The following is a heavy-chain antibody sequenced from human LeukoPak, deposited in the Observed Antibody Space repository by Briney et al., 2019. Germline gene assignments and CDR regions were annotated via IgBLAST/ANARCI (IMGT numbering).Heavy chain of an antibody. CDR2: IYYSGST. CDR1: GGSISSSSYY. Sequence: SETLSLTCTVSGGSISSSSYYWGWIRQPPGKGLEWIGSIYYSGSTYYDPSLKSRVTISVDTSKNQFSLKLSSVTAADTAVYYCARRPYYGDYGYFDLWGRGTLVTVSS. CDR3: ARRPYYGDYGYFDL. J-gene: IGHJ2*01. D-gene: IGHD4-17*01. V-gene: IGHV4-39*01.